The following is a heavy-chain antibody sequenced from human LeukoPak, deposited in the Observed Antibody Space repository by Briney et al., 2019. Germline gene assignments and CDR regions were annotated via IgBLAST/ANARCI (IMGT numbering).Heavy chain of an antibody. V-gene: IGHV1-58*02. CDR2: IVVGSSNT. D-gene: IGHD6-13*01. J-gene: IGHJ6*02. Sequence: SVKVSCKASGFTFTSSAMQWVRQARGQRLEWIGWIVVGSSNTNYAQKFQERVTITWDMSTSTAYMELSSLRSEDTAVYYCAATIAADTVYYGMDVWGQGTTVTVSS. CDR3: AATIAADTVYYGMDV. CDR1: GFTFTSSA.